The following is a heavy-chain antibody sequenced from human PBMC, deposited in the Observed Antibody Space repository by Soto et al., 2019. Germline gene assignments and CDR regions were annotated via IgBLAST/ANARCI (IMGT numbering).Heavy chain of an antibody. Sequence: GASVKVSCKASGYTFTSYGIGWVRQAPGQGLEWMGWISAYNGNTNYAQKLQGRVTMTTDTSTSTAYMELRSLRSDDTAVYYCARDRGKVVPDHGMDVWGQGTMVTVSS. J-gene: IGHJ6*02. D-gene: IGHD6-6*01. CDR3: ARDRGKVVPDHGMDV. V-gene: IGHV1-18*01. CDR1: GYTFTSYG. CDR2: ISAYNGNT.